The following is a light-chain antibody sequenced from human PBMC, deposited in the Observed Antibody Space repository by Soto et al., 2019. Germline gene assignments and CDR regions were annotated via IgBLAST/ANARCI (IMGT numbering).Light chain of an antibody. J-gene: IGKJ3*01. Sequence: EMVLTQSPGTLSLSPGERATLSCRAIQSVSVNSLAWYQQKGGQAPRLLIYAASTRATGVPDRFSGTGSGTDFALTISRMETDDSAVYYCQQYGGSPFTLGPGTKVDIK. CDR2: AAS. V-gene: IGKV3-20*01. CDR1: QSVSVNS. CDR3: QQYGGSPFT.